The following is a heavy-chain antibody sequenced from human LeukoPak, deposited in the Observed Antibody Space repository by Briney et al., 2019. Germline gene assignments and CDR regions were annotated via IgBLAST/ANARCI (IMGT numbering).Heavy chain of an antibody. CDR3: ARGRYCSGGSCYGYYYYGMDV. J-gene: IGHJ6*02. V-gene: IGHV3-21*01. Sequence: GGSLRLSCAASGFTFSSYSMNWVRQAPGKGLEWVSSISSSSSYIYYADSVKGRFTISRDNSKNTLYLQMNSLRAEDTAVYYCARGRYCSGGSCYGYYYYGMDVWGQGTTVTVSS. CDR2: ISSSSSYI. CDR1: GFTFSSYS. D-gene: IGHD2-15*01.